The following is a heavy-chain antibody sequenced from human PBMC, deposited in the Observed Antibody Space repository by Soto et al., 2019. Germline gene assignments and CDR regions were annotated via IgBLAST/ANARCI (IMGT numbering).Heavy chain of an antibody. CDR3: ARARPYCSSTSCTLYYFDY. V-gene: IGHV1-18*01. J-gene: IGHJ4*02. D-gene: IGHD2-2*01. CDR2: ISAYNGNT. CDR1: GYTFTSYG. Sequence: QVPLVQSGAEVKKPGASVKVSCKASGYTFTSYGISWVRQAPGQGLEWMGWISAYNGNTNYAQKLQGRVTMTTDTSTSTAYMELRSLRSDDTAVYYCARARPYCSSTSCTLYYFDYWGQGTLVTVSS.